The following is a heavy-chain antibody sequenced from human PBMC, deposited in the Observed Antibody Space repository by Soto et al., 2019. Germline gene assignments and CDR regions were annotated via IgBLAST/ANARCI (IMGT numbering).Heavy chain of an antibody. D-gene: IGHD6-13*01. CDR1: GGSISSYY. Sequence: ETLSLTCTASGGSISSYYWSWIRQPPGKGLEWIGYIYYSGSTNYNPSLKSRVTISVDTSKNQFSLKLSSVTAADTAVYYCARYPYSRAGYGMDVWGQGTTVTV. CDR2: IYYSGST. CDR3: ARYPYSRAGYGMDV. V-gene: IGHV4-59*01. J-gene: IGHJ6*02.